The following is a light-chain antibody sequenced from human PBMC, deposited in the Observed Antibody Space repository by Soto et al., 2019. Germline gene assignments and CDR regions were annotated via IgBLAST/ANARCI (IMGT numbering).Light chain of an antibody. CDR3: QSYDNSLSGWV. V-gene: IGLV1-40*01. CDR1: SSNIGAGYD. J-gene: IGLJ3*02. Sequence: QSVLTQPPSVSGAPGQRVTISCTGSSSNIGAGYDIHWYQQLPGTAPKLLVSGNTHRPSGVPDRFSGAKSGTSASLAITGFQAEDEAHYYCQSYDNSLSGWVFGGGTKVTVL. CDR2: GNT.